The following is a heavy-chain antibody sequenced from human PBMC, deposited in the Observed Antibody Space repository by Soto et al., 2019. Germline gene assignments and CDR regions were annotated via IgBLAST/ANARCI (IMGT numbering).Heavy chain of an antibody. J-gene: IGHJ4*02. D-gene: IGHD6-13*01. CDR1: GDYISNNKW. Sequence: SETLSLTCSVSGDYISNNKWWSWVRQPPGKGLEWIGEMHHSGSIHYNASLKSRATLSVDKSRNQFSLQLTSVTAADTAVYYCARHRRPGSGNWYGVYSWGLGTLVTVSS. CDR3: ARHRRPGSGNWYGVYS. V-gene: IGHV4-4*02. CDR2: MHHSGSI.